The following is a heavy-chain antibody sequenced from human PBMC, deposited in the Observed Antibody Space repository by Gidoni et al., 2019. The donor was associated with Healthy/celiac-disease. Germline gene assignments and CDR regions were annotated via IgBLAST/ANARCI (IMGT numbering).Heavy chain of an antibody. CDR2: IYPGDSDT. D-gene: IGHD2-2*01. Sequence: GWVRQMPGKGLEWMGIIYPGDSDTRYSPSFQGQVTISADKSISTAYLQWSSLKASDTAMYYCARRAPVVPAANSLSYFDLWGRGTLVTVSS. V-gene: IGHV5-51*01. CDR3: ARRAPVVPAANSLSYFDL. J-gene: IGHJ2*01.